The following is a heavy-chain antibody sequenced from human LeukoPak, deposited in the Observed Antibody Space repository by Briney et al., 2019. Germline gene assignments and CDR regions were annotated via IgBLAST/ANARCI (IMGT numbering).Heavy chain of an antibody. CDR2: VYIGGTT. D-gene: IGHD3-22*01. Sequence: PSETLSLTCSVSGAAIRSYYWNWIRQPDGKGLEWIGRVYIGGTTNVNPSLESRLSMSLDTSKNQISLRLNSVTVADTAVYYCARIFIDSRYSGDCFDIWGQGTKVTVSS. CDR3: ARIFIDSRYSGDCFDI. J-gene: IGHJ3*02. V-gene: IGHV4-4*07. CDR1: GAAIRSYY.